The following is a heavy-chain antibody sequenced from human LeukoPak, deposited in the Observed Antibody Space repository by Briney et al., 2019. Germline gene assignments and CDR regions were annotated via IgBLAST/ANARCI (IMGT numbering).Heavy chain of an antibody. D-gene: IGHD5-18*01. V-gene: IGHV3-74*01. CDR2: INGDGSST. J-gene: IGHJ4*02. Sequence: GGSLRLSCAASGFTFSSYWMHWVRQAPGKGLVWVSHINGDGSSTSYADSVKGRFTISRDNAKNTLYLQMNSLRAEDTAVYYCAKDLSSGYSYGYLGDYWGQGTLVTVSS. CDR1: GFTFSSYW. CDR3: AKDLSSGYSYGYLGDY.